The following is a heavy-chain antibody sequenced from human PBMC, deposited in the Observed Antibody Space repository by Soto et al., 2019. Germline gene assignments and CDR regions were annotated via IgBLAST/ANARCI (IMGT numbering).Heavy chain of an antibody. CDR1: GFTFSSYA. CDR2: ISYDGSNK. CDR3: ARDWGLHVDTAMCSYYFDY. D-gene: IGHD5-18*01. V-gene: IGHV3-30-3*01. Sequence: QVQLVESGGGVVQPGRSLRLSCAASGFTFSSYAMHWVRQAPGKWLEWVAVISYDGSNKYYADSVKGRFTISRDNSKNPLYLQRNSLRAEDTAVYYCARDWGLHVDTAMCSYYFDYWGQGTLVTVSS. J-gene: IGHJ4*02.